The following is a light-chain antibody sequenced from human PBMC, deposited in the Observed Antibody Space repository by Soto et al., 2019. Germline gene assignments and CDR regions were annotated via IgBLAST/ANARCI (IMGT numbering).Light chain of an antibody. CDR3: QQFHISRT. Sequence: EIVSTQSPSTLSLSPGERATLSCRASQSLNARYLAWYQVKPGQAPRLLFYGASSRATGIPDRFIGSGSGTDFTLTITGLEPEDFAVYYCQQFHISRTFGQGTRWIS. CDR2: GAS. V-gene: IGKV3-20*01. J-gene: IGKJ1*01. CDR1: QSLNARY.